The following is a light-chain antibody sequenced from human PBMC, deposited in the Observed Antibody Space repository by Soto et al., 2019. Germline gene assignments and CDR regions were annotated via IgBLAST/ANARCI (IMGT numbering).Light chain of an antibody. CDR2: TNN. Sequence: QSVLTQPPSASGTPGQRVTISCSGSSSNIGSNYVYWYQQLPGTAPKLLIYTNNQRPSGVPDRFSGSKSGTSASLAISGLRSEDEADYYCAAWDDSLSGPVFGGGTQLTVI. CDR3: AAWDDSLSGPV. CDR1: SSNIGSNY. J-gene: IGLJ7*01. V-gene: IGLV1-47*01.